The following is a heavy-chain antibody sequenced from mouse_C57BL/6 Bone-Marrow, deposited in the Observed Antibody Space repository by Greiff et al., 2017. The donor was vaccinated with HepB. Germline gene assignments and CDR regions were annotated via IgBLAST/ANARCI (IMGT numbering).Heavy chain of an antibody. CDR3: ARDYYYCSSHVLYAMDY. CDR2: ILPLDGDT. CDR1: GYTFTGYW. J-gene: IGHJ4*01. V-gene: IGHV1-74*01. D-gene: IGHD1-1*01. Sequence: QVQLQQPGAELVKPGASVKLSCKASGYTFTGYWMHWVKQRPGHGLEWIGRILPLDGDTNYNQKFKGKATLTVDKSSSTAYMQLSSLTTEDSAVYFCARDYYYCSSHVLYAMDYWGQGTSVTVSS.